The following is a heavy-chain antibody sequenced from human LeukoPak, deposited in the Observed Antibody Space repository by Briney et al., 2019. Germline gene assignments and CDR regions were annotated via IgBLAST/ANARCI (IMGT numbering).Heavy chain of an antibody. CDR2: IYTSGTT. V-gene: IGHV4-4*07. CDR1: GDSISSYY. D-gene: IGHD6-19*01. CDR3: ARDRPNLAGILDY. J-gene: IGHJ4*02. Sequence: KTSETLSLTCTVSGDSISSYYWTWIRQPAGKGLDWIGRIYTSGTTNYNPPLKSRVTISVDKSKNQFSLNLSSVTAADTAVYYCARDRPNLAGILDYWGQGTLVTVSS.